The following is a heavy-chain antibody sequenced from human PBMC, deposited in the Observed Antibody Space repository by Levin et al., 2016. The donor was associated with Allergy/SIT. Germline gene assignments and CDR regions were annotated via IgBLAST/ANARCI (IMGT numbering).Heavy chain of an antibody. Sequence: LSLTCAASGFTFSSYAMSWVRQAPGKGLEWVSAISGYGGSTYYADSVKGRFTISRDNSKNTLDLEMHSLRAEDTAVYYCAKDPESDNVWGSYRFVDYWGQGTLVTVSS. J-gene: IGHJ4*02. CDR1: GFTFSSYA. V-gene: IGHV3-23*01. CDR2: ISGYGGST. D-gene: IGHD3-16*02. CDR3: AKDPESDNVWGSYRFVDY.